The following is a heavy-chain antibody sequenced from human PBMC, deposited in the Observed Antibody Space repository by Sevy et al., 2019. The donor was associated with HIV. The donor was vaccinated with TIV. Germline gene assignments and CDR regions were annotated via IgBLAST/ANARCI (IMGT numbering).Heavy chain of an antibody. J-gene: IGHJ4*02. CDR1: GFTFSVYW. D-gene: IGHD1-26*01. V-gene: IGHV3-7*01. Sequence: EGSLRLSCALSGFTFSVYWMNWVRQAPGKELEWVANIKGDGSDKHYVDSVEGRFTISRDNGKNLLYLQMNSLRVEDTAVYYCAHETSGRFDPWGQGTLVTVSS. CDR2: IKGDGSDK. CDR3: AHETSGRFDP.